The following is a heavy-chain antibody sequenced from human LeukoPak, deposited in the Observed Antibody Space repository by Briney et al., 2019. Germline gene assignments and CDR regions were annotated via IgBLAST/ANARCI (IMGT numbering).Heavy chain of an antibody. D-gene: IGHD2-2*01. CDR1: GFTFSNAW. Sequence: GGSLRLSCAASGFTFSNAWMSWVRQAPGKGLEWVANIKQDGSEKHYVDSVKGRFTISTDNAKNSMDLQMNSLRAEDTAVYYCARTSVVPVFDYWGQGTLVTVSS. CDR2: IKQDGSEK. V-gene: IGHV3-7*01. CDR3: ARTSVVPVFDY. J-gene: IGHJ4*02.